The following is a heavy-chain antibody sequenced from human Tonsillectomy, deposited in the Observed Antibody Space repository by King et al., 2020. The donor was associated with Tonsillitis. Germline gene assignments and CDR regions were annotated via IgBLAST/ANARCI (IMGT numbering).Heavy chain of an antibody. D-gene: IGHD1-26*01. V-gene: IGHV3-48*01. CDR3: ATLVARSWGAFDI. CDR2: ISDNGDIV. Sequence: VQLVESGGGLIQPGGSLRLSCVVSGFSFSDYAMNWVRQGPGRGLEWLSYISDNGDIVHYADFVRGRFTLSRDNAKKSLYLQLSSLRGEDTAVYFCATLVARSWGAFDIWGQGTVVTVSS. CDR1: GFSFSDYA. J-gene: IGHJ3*02.